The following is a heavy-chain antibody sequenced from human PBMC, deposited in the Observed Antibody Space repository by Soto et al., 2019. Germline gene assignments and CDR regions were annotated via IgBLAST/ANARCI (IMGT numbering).Heavy chain of an antibody. CDR2: ISSSGSTI. Sequence: SLRLSCASSGFTFSIYEMSWVRQSPWKVLEWVSYISSSGSTIYYADSVKGRFTISRDNAKNSLYLQMNSLRAEDTAVYYCARDESYDILTSYYGMDVWGQGTTVTVSS. D-gene: IGHD3-9*01. V-gene: IGHV3-48*03. CDR3: ARDESYDILTSYYGMDV. CDR1: GFTFSIYE. J-gene: IGHJ6*02.